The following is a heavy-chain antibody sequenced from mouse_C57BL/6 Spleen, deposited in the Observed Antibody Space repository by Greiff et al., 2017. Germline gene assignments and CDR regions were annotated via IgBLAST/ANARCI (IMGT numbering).Heavy chain of an antibody. J-gene: IGHJ2*01. D-gene: IGHD2-14*01. CDR3: ARGEVRRRRYFDY. CDR1: GYTFTSYW. CDR2: IDPSDSYT. V-gene: IGHV1-69*01. Sequence: QVQLQQPGAELVMPGASVKLSCKASGYTFTSYWMHWVKQRPGQGLEWIGEIDPSDSYTNYNQKFKGKSTLTVDKSSSTAYLQLSSLASEDSAVYYCARGEVRRRRYFDYWGQGTTLTVSS.